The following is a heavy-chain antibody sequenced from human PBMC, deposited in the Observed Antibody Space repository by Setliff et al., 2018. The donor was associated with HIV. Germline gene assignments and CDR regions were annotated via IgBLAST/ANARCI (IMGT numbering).Heavy chain of an antibody. Sequence: GGSLRLSCAASGFTFSDHYMDWVRQAPGKGLEWVGRSRNKANSYTTEYAASVKGRFTISRDDSKNSLYLQMNSLKTEDTAVYYCTRLRGYSYGLASYYYYYMDAWGKGTTVTVSS. V-gene: IGHV3-72*01. CDR2: SRNKANSYTT. CDR1: GFTFSDHY. CDR3: TRLRGYSYGLASYYYYYMDA. D-gene: IGHD5-18*01. J-gene: IGHJ6*03.